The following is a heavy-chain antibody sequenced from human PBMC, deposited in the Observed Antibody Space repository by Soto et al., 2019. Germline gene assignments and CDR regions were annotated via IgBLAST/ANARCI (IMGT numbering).Heavy chain of an antibody. J-gene: IGHJ4*01. Sequence: VQLVESGGGLVQPGGSLRLSCAASGFTLRNHWMSWVRQAPGKGLEWVANINQDASETYYMDSVKGRFTLSRDNAKNSLHLQMHSLRADDTAVYYCAREVGGGDYWGWGNFLDYWGHGTLVSVS. D-gene: IGHD3-10*01. CDR2: INQDASET. V-gene: IGHV3-7*03. CDR3: AREVGGGDYWGWGNFLDY. CDR1: GFTLRNHW.